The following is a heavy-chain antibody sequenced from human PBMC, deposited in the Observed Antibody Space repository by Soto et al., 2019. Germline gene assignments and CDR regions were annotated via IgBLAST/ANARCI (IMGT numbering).Heavy chain of an antibody. Sequence: QVQLQESGSGLVKPSQTLVLTCTVSGDSISRDGSSWSWLRQPPGKGLEWIGYIYHSGATYYNPSLKSRVTTSVGKSKNQFSLSLASVTAADTAVYYCARVMSYYFDSWGHGTLVTVSS. CDR3: ARVMSYYFDS. CDR2: IYHSGAT. J-gene: IGHJ4*01. V-gene: IGHV4-30-2*01. CDR1: GDSISRDGSS.